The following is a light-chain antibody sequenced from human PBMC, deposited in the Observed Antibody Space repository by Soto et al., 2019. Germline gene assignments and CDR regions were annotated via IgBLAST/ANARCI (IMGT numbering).Light chain of an antibody. CDR1: SSDVGGYNY. CDR2: DVG. CDR3: CSYAGSYSSDVV. Sequence: QSALTQPRSVSGSPGQSVTISCTGTSSDVGGYNYVSWYQQHPGIAPKLMIYDVGKRPSGVPDRFSGSKSGNTASLTISGLQAEDEADYYCCSYAGSYSSDVVFGGGTKVTVL. V-gene: IGLV2-11*01. J-gene: IGLJ2*01.